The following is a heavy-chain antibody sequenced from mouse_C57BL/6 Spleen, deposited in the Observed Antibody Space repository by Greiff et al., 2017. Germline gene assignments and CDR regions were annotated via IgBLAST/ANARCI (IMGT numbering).Heavy chain of an antibody. Sequence: QVQLQQSGAELVKPGASVKISCKASGYAFSSYWMNWVKQRPGKGLEWIGQIYPGDGDTNYNGKFKGKATLTADKSSSTAYMQLSSLTSEDSAVYFCAPKASNYAWFAYWGQGTLVTVSA. CDR1: GYAFSSYW. CDR3: APKASNYAWFAY. CDR2: IYPGDGDT. J-gene: IGHJ3*01. D-gene: IGHD2-5*01. V-gene: IGHV1-80*01.